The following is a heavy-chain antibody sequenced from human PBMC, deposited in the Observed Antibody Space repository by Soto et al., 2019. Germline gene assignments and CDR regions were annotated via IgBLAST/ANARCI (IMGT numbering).Heavy chain of an antibody. V-gene: IGHV3-30*03. CDR1: GFSFSSYG. Sequence: GGSLRLSCAASGFSFSSYGMEWVRLAPGKGLEWVAATTYDGGTKHYVDSVKGRFTISRDNSKNTLYLQMNSLRVEDTATYYCAGALENPYFYYGLNVWGQGTTVTVSS. CDR2: TTYDGGTK. CDR3: AGALENPYFYYGLNV. J-gene: IGHJ6*02. D-gene: IGHD1-1*01.